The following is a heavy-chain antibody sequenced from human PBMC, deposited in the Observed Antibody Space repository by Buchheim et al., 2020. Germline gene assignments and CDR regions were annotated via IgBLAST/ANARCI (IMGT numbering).Heavy chain of an antibody. CDR2: IKSKTDGGTT. CDR3: TTETYYDILTGYVDY. Sequence: SVSNAWMNWVRQAPGKGLEWVGRIKSKTDGGTTDYAAPVKGRFTISRDDSKNTLYLQMNSLKTEDTAVYYCTTETYYDILTGYVDYWGQGTL. J-gene: IGHJ4*02. V-gene: IGHV3-15*07. CDR1: SVSNAW. D-gene: IGHD3-9*01.